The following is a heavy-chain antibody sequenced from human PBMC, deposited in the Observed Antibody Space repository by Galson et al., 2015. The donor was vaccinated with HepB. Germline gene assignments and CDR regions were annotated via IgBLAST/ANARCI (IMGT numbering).Heavy chain of an antibody. V-gene: IGHV3-7*01. CDR3: VRGAGWLLDS. Sequence: LRLSCAASGFTFSSHWMNWVRQAPGKGLEWVALIRGGGTEKHYVDSVKGRFTISRDNAKNSLYLQMKSLRAEDTAVYYCVRGAGWLLDSWGQGTLVTVSS. CDR2: IRGGGTEK. D-gene: IGHD5-24*01. CDR1: GFTFSSHW. J-gene: IGHJ4*02.